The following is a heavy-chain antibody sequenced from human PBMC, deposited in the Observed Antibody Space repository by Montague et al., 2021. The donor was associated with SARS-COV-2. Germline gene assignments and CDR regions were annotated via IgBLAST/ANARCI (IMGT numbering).Heavy chain of an antibody. V-gene: IGHV3-74*01. CDR1: GFTFRSYW. Sequence: SLRLSCAASGFTFRSYWMHWVRQVPGRGPVWVSRIRPDGTSTHYAASVKGRFIISRDNAKNTLSLEMTNLRVDDTAIYYCVRPLWFGDSDYYFEAWGQGTLFSVSS. CDR2: IRPDGTST. CDR3: VRPLWFGDSDYYFEA. D-gene: IGHD3-10*01. J-gene: IGHJ4*02.